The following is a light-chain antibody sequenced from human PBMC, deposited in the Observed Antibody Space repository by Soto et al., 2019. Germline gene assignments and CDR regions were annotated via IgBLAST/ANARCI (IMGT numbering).Light chain of an antibody. CDR1: QSLSSN. CDR3: QQYNNWPWT. Sequence: EIVMTQSPATLSVSPGERATLSCRASQSLSSNLAWYQKKPGQAPRFLIYGASTRATGIPARFSGSGSGTEFTLTIRGLQSEDFAIYFCQQYNNWPWTFGQGTKVEIK. J-gene: IGKJ1*01. V-gene: IGKV3-15*01. CDR2: GAS.